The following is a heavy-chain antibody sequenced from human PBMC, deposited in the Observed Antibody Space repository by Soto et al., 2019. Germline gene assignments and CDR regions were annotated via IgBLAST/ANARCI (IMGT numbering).Heavy chain of an antibody. Sequence: PGGSLRLSCDASGFKFSKFAMTCVSRAPRKGLEWLAAVSGDGKSTYYADSANGRFPISRENSRNTKTLLLASLGVDYTAREYCCNTTSYYFVIVAQFYSWGHGTRVTVSS. V-gene: IGHV3-23*01. CDR2: VSGDGKST. J-gene: IGHJ5*01. CDR1: GFKFSKFA. CDR3: CNTTSYYFVIVAQFYS. D-gene: IGHD3-10*02.